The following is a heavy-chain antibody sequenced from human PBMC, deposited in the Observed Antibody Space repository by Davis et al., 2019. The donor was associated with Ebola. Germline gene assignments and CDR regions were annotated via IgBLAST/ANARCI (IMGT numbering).Heavy chain of an antibody. CDR3: AREEDYYDSSGYPQV. V-gene: IGHV3-7*01. CDR1: GFTFSSYA. CDR2: IKQDGSEK. Sequence: GESLKISCAASGFTFSSYAMSWVRQAPGKGLEWVANIKQDGSEKYYVDSVKGRFTISRDNAKNSLYLQMNSLRAEDTAVYYCAREEDYYDSSGYPQVWGQGTLVTVSS. J-gene: IGHJ4*02. D-gene: IGHD3-22*01.